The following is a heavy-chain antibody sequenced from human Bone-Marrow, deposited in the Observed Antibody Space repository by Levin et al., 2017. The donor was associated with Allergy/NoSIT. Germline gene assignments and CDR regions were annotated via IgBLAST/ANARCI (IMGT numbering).Heavy chain of an antibody. D-gene: IGHD3-22*01. CDR1: GFTFGDYS. J-gene: IGHJ4*02. V-gene: IGHV3-49*04. CDR3: TRDDSPGAF. CDR2: IREKHYGETT. Sequence: GGSLRLSCKASGFTFGDYSMSWVRQAPGKGLDWVGFIREKHYGETTEYAAAVQGRFTISRDDSEGIAYLQMDSLKSEDTAVYYCTRDDSPGAFWGQGTLVTVSS.